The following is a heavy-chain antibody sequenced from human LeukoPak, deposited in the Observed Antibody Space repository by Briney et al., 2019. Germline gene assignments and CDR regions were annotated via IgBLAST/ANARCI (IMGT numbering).Heavy chain of an antibody. Sequence: ASVKVSCEASGYTFTSYDINWVRQATGQGLEWMGWMNPNSGNTGYAQKFQGRVTMTRNTSISTAYMELSSLRSDDTAVYYCARDPLYYDFWSGSPYYFDYWGQGTLVTVSS. V-gene: IGHV1-8*01. J-gene: IGHJ4*02. CDR2: MNPNSGNT. CDR1: GYTFTSYD. CDR3: ARDPLYYDFWSGSPYYFDY. D-gene: IGHD3-3*01.